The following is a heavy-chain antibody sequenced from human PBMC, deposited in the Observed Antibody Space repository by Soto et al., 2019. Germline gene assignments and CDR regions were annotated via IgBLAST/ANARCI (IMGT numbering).Heavy chain of an antibody. J-gene: IGHJ4*02. D-gene: IGHD1-26*01. Sequence: SVKVSCKASGYTFTTYALHWVRQAPGQRLEWMGGIIPIFGTANYAQKFQGRVTITADESTSTAYMELSSLRSEDTAVYYCARDSGGATGPPDYWGQGTLVTVSS. V-gene: IGHV1-69*13. CDR3: ARDSGGATGPPDY. CDR2: IIPIFGTA. CDR1: GYTFTTYA.